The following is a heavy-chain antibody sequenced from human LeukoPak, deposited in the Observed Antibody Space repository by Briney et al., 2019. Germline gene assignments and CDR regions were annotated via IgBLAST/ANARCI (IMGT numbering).Heavy chain of an antibody. CDR1: GGSISSSSYY. CDR3: ARHRWSKYSLYYYYMDV. D-gene: IGHD4-11*01. Sequence: SETLSLTCTVSGGSISSSSYYWGWIRQPPGKGLEWIGSIYYSGSTYYNPSLKSRVTISVDTSKNQFSLKLSSVTAADTAVYYCARHRWSKYSLYYYYMDVWGKGTTVTISS. J-gene: IGHJ6*03. CDR2: IYYSGST. V-gene: IGHV4-39*01.